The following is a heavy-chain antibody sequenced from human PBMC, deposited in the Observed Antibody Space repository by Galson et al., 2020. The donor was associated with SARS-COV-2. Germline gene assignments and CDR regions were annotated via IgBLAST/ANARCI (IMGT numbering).Heavy chain of an antibody. CDR1: GFTFINAR. CDR3: TTGYGSTWYV. CDR2: VKSKAAGGTT. Sequence: GGSLRLSCAGSGFTFINARMNWVRQAPGKGLEWVGHVKSKAAGGTTEYAAPVKGRFTISRDDSQNALYLQMDSLKTEDTAVYYCTTGYGSTWYVWGQGTLVTVSS. J-gene: IGHJ4*02. V-gene: IGHV3-15*07. D-gene: IGHD6-13*01.